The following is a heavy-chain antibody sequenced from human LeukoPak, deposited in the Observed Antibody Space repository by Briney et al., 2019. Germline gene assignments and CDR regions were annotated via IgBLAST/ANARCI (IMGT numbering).Heavy chain of an antibody. D-gene: IGHD4-17*01. Sequence: GGSLRLSCAASGFTFSSYGMHWVRQAPGKGLEWVAFIRYDGSNKYYADSVKGRFTISRDNSKNTLHLQMNSLRAEDTAVYYCARRLSPRRYYFDYWGQGTLVTVSS. J-gene: IGHJ4*02. CDR1: GFTFSSYG. CDR2: IRYDGSNK. CDR3: ARRLSPRRYYFDY. V-gene: IGHV3-30*02.